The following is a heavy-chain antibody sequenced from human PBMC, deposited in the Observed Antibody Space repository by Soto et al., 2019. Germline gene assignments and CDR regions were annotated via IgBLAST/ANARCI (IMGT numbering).Heavy chain of an antibody. Sequence: AGSLRLACAASGVRFSIYVMAWIRQAAGKGLEWVSYISSSGSTIYYADSVKGRFTISRDNSKNTLYLQMNSLRAEDTAVYYCARDEVVVPAAILEYWGQGTVVTVSS. CDR3: ARDEVVVPAAILEY. CDR2: ISSSGSTI. V-gene: IGHV3-48*01. CDR1: GVRFSIYV. J-gene: IGHJ4*02. D-gene: IGHD2-2*01.